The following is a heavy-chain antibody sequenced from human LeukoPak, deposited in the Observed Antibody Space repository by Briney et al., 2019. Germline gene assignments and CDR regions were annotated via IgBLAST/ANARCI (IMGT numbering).Heavy chain of an antibody. J-gene: IGHJ4*02. V-gene: IGHV3-30*04. Sequence: GGSLRLSCAASGFTFSSYAMHWVRQAPGKGLEWVAVISYDGSNKYYADSVKGRFTISRDNSKNTLYLQMNSLRAEDTAVYYCAGEEYGDHLWWGQGTLVTVSS. D-gene: IGHD4-17*01. CDR3: AGEEYGDHLW. CDR2: ISYDGSNK. CDR1: GFTFSSYA.